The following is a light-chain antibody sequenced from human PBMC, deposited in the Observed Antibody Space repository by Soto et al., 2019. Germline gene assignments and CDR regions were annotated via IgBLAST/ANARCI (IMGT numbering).Light chain of an antibody. CDR1: STDVGGYDY. V-gene: IGLV2-14*03. Sequence: QSVLTQPASVSGSPGQSISISCTGTSTDVGGYDYVSWYQHHPGKAPKLMIYDVTHRPSGVSDRFSGSKSGNTASLTISGLQAEDEADYYCCSYTSRINLAIFGGGTKVTVL. CDR3: CSYTSRINLAI. J-gene: IGLJ2*01. CDR2: DVT.